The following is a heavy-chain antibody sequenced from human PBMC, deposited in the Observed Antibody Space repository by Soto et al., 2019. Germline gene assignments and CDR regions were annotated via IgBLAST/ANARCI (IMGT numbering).Heavy chain of an antibody. J-gene: IGHJ4*02. CDR1: GYSFRSYW. V-gene: IGHV5-51*01. D-gene: IGHD3-3*01. CDR3: AREARYFDFWSGYYKGGLYFDY. Sequence: GESLKISCKTSGYSFRSYWIGWVLQMPGKGLEWMAIIYPGDSNTRYSPSFQGQVTISADKSISTAFLQWSSLKAADSAMYYCAREARYFDFWSGYYKGGLYFDYWGQGTLVTVSS. CDR2: IYPGDSNT.